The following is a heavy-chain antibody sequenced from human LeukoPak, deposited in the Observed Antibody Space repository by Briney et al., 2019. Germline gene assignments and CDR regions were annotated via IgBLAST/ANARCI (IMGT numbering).Heavy chain of an antibody. J-gene: IGHJ3*02. CDR1: GFNYSSYT. D-gene: IGHD2-21*02. V-gene: IGHV3-48*01. CDR3: AKDLYGVVVVTGAFDI. Sequence: PGGSLRLSCAASGFNYSSYTMNWVRQAPGMGLEWLSYISASRDITYYADSVKGRFTISRDNAKNSLYLQMNSLRAEDTAVYYCAKDLYGVVVVTGAFDIWGQGTMVTVSS. CDR2: ISASRDIT.